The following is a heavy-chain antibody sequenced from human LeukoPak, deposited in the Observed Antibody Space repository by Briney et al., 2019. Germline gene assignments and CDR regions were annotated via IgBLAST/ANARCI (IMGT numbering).Heavy chain of an antibody. V-gene: IGHV4-4*07. CDR2: IYTSGST. J-gene: IGHJ5*02. Sequence: PSETLSRTCTVSGGSITSYYWSWIWQPAGKGLEWIGRIYTSGSTNYNPSLKSRVTMSVDTSKNQFSLKLSSVTAADTAVYYCARSLQQLVQEWFDPWGQGTLVTVSS. D-gene: IGHD6-13*01. CDR3: ARSLQQLVQEWFDP. CDR1: GGSITSYY.